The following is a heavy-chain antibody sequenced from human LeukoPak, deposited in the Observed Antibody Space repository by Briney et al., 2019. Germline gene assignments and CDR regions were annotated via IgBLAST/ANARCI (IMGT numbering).Heavy chain of an antibody. J-gene: IGHJ5*02. CDR1: GYSISSGYY. V-gene: IGHV4-38-2*02. CDR3: ARAYSSSWYWNWFDP. D-gene: IGHD6-13*01. Sequence: PSETLSLTCTVSGYSISSGYYWGWIRQPPGKGLEWIGNIYPTGSTYYNPSLKSRVTISVDTSKNQFSLKVSSVSAADTAVYYCARAYSSSWYWNWFDPWGQGTLVTVSS. CDR2: IYPTGST.